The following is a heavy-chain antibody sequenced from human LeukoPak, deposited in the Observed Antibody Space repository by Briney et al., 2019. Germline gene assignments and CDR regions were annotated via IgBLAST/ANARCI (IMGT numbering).Heavy chain of an antibody. Sequence: SQTLSLTCTVSGGSISSGGYYWSWIRQHPGKGLEWIGYIYYSGSTYYNPSLKSRVTISVDTSKNQFSLKLCSVTAADTAVYYCARDQTIFGVVGAFDIWGQGTMVTVSS. CDR3: ARDQTIFGVVGAFDI. V-gene: IGHV4-31*03. D-gene: IGHD3-3*01. J-gene: IGHJ3*02. CDR1: GGSISSGGYY. CDR2: IYYSGST.